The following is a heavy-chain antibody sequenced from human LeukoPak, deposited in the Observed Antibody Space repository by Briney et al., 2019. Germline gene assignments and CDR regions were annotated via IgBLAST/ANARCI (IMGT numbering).Heavy chain of an antibody. Sequence: MPSETLSLTCTVSGGSISSGSYYWSWIRQPAGRGLEWIGRIYTSGSTNYNPSLKSRVTISVDTSKNQFSLKLSSVTAADTAVYYCAREVRGVIITTERITHNWFDPWGQGTLVTVSS. CDR1: GGSISSGSYY. J-gene: IGHJ5*02. CDR2: IYTSGST. CDR3: AREVRGVIITTERITHNWFDP. V-gene: IGHV4-61*02. D-gene: IGHD3-10*01.